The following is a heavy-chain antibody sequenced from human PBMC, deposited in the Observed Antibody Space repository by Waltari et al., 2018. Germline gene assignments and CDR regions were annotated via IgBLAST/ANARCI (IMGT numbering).Heavy chain of an antibody. CDR2: ISGSGGST. J-gene: IGHJ4*02. Sequence: EVQLLESGGGLVQPGGSLRLSCAASGFAFSGSAMIWVRQAPGKGLGWVSAISGSGGSTYYADSVKGRFTISRDNSKNTLYLQMNSLRVEDTAIYYCAKGRVPAAAIYYFDTWGQGTLVTVSS. V-gene: IGHV3-23*01. CDR1: GFAFSGSA. D-gene: IGHD2-2*01. CDR3: AKGRVPAAAIYYFDT.